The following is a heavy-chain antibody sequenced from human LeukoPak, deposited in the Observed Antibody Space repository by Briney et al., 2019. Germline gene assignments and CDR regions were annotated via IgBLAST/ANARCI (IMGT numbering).Heavy chain of an antibody. Sequence: PSQTPSLTCTVSGGSISSGDYYWSWIRQPPGKGLEWIGYIYYSGSTYYNPSLKSRVTMSVDTSKNQFSLKLSSVTAADTAVYYCARVPFRSYYDSSGYCFDYWGQGTLVTVSS. CDR2: IYYSGST. D-gene: IGHD3-22*01. CDR1: GGSISSGDYY. CDR3: ARVPFRSYYDSSGYCFDY. J-gene: IGHJ4*02. V-gene: IGHV4-30-4*01.